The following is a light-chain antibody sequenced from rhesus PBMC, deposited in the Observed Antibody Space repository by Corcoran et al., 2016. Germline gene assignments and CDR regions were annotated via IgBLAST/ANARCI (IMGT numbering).Light chain of an antibody. CDR3: QQRNSYPPT. J-gene: IGKJ4*01. V-gene: IGKV1-66*01. Sequence: DIQMTQSPSSLSASVGDRVTITCRASQGINNYLSWYQQKPGKAPTPLIYYASSLETGVPSRFSGSRYGTDYTLTISSLQPEDIATYYWQQRNSYPPTFGGGTKVEIK. CDR1: QGINNY. CDR2: YAS.